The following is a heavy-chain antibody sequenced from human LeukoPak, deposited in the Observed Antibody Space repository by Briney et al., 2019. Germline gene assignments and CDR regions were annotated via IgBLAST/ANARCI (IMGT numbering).Heavy chain of an antibody. CDR2: MNPNSGNT. D-gene: IGHD4-17*01. CDR1: GYTFTSYD. J-gene: IGHJ4*02. Sequence: GASVKVSXKASGYTFTSYDINWVRQATGQGLEWLGWMNPNSGNTGYAQKFQGRVTITRNTSISTAYMELSSLRSEDTAVYYCAILGGSYGDHRGFPSFDYWGQGTLVTVSS. V-gene: IGHV1-8*03. CDR3: AILGGSYGDHRGFPSFDY.